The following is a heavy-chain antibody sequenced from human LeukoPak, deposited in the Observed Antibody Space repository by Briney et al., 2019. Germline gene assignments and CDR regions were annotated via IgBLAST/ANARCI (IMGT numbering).Heavy chain of an antibody. CDR3: ARENTGSYREFDY. V-gene: IGHV4-4*07. CDR1: GGSISSYY. CDR2: IYSGGST. D-gene: IGHD1-26*01. J-gene: IGHJ4*02. Sequence: SETLSLTCTVSGGSISSYYWSWIRQPAGKGLEWIGRIYSGGSTNYNPSLKSRVTMSVDLSNNQFSLKLSSVTAADTAVFYCARENTGSYREFDYWGQGTLVTVSS.